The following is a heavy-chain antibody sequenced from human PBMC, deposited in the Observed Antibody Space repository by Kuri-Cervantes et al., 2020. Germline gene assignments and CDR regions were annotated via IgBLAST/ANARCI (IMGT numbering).Heavy chain of an antibody. CDR1: GFTFSSYS. D-gene: IGHD4-17*01. CDR3: ARPKYGDYNDAFDI. CDR2: ISSSSSYI. V-gene: IGHV3-21*06. J-gene: IGHJ3*02. Sequence: LKISCVASGFTFSSYSMNWVRQAPGKGLEWVSSISSSSSYIYYADSVKGRFTIFRYNATNTLYLQMNSLIAEDTAVYYCARPKYGDYNDAFDIWGQGTLVTVSS.